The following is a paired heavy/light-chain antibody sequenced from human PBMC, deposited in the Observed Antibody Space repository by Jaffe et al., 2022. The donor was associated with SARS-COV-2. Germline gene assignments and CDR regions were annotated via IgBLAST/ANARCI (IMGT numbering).Light chain of an antibody. CDR2: GAS. V-gene: IGKV3-20*01. CDR3: QQYGSSPT. J-gene: IGKJ4*01. CDR1: QSVSSSY. Sequence: EIVLTQSPGTLSLSPGERATLSCRASQSVSSSYLAWYQQKPGQAPRLLIYGASSRATGIPDRFSGSGSGTDFTLTISRLEPEDFAVYYCQQYGSSPTFGGGTKVEIK.
Heavy chain of an antibody. Sequence: QVQLVQSGAEVKKPGASVKVSCKASGYTFTSYDINWVRQATGQGLEWMGWMNPNSGNTGYAQKFQGRVTMTRNTSISTAYMELSSLRSEDTAVYYCARGYPLAYYYDSSGYFHFDYWGQGTLVTVSS. CDR1: GYTFTSYD. D-gene: IGHD3-22*01. CDR2: MNPNSGNT. CDR3: ARGYPLAYYYDSSGYFHFDY. J-gene: IGHJ4*02. V-gene: IGHV1-8*01.